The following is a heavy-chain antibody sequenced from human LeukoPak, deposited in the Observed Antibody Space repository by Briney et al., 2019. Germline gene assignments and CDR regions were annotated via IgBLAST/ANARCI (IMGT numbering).Heavy chain of an antibody. D-gene: IGHD3-10*01. V-gene: IGHV4-30-2*01. CDR3: ARVITMVRGVIPAPNWFDP. J-gene: IGHJ5*02. CDR1: GGSISSGGYS. CDR2: IYHSGST. Sequence: SQTLSLTCAVSGGSISSGGYSWSWIRQPPGKGLEWIGYIYHSGSTFYNPSLKSRVTISVDRSKNQFSLKLSSVTAADTAVYYCARVITMVRGVIPAPNWFDPWGQGTLVTVSS.